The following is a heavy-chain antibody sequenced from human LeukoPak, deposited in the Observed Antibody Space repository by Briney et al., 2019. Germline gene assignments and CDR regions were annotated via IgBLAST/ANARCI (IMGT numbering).Heavy chain of an antibody. D-gene: IGHD5/OR15-5a*01. CDR2: ISSSETT. Sequence: RPSETLSLTCTVSGGSISSFYWSCIRQPPGKGLEYIGYISSSETTSYSPSLKSRVTISVDTSKNQFSLNLTSVTAADTAVYYCARDKGLPQAFDIWGQGTLVTVSS. V-gene: IGHV4-59*01. J-gene: IGHJ3*02. CDR3: ARDKGLPQAFDI. CDR1: GGSISSFY.